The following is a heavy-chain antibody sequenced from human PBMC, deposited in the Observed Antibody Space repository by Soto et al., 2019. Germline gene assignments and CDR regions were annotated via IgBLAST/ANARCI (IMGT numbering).Heavy chain of an antibody. Sequence: SETLSLTCTVSGGSISSYYWSWIRQPPGKRLEWIGYIYYSGSTNYNPSLKSRVTISVDTSKNQFSLKLSSVTAADTAVYYCARDRQWLVDPWGQGTLVTVSS. V-gene: IGHV4-59*01. D-gene: IGHD6-19*01. CDR2: IYYSGST. CDR1: GGSISSYY. CDR3: ARDRQWLVDP. J-gene: IGHJ5*02.